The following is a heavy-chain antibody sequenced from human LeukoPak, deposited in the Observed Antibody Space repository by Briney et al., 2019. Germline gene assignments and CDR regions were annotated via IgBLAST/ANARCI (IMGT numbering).Heavy chain of an antibody. V-gene: IGHV3-74*01. J-gene: IGHJ4*02. CDR3: ARDRRRLAVAGTELDY. CDR1: GFTFSSYW. CDR2: INSDESST. Sequence: GGSLRLSCAASGFTFSSYWMHWVRQAPGKGLVWVSRINSDESSTTYADSVKGRFTISRDNAKNTLYLQMNSLRAEDTAVYYCARDRRRLAVAGTELDYWGQGTLVTVSS. D-gene: IGHD6-19*01.